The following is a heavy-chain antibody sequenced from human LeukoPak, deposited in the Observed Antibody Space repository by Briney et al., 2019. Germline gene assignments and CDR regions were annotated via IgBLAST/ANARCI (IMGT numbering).Heavy chain of an antibody. CDR2: VHSSGST. CDR1: GGSISSFF. CDR3: ARLAPGNYDILTGDPKVVFDY. J-gene: IGHJ4*02. D-gene: IGHD3-9*01. V-gene: IGHV4-59*01. Sequence: SETLSLTCTVSGGSISSFFWSWIRQPPGKGLEWIGYVHSSGSTKYNPSLKTRLIISVDMSKNQFSLKLRSVSVADTAVYYCARLAPGNYDILTGDPKVVFDYWGQGALVTVSS.